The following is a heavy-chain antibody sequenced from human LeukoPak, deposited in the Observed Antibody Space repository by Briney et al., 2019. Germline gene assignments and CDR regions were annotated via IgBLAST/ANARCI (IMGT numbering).Heavy chain of an antibody. CDR1: DGSISSSSYY. CDR2: IYYSGST. CDR3: AMTLGYCSGGSCYWAAFDI. V-gene: IGHV4-39*01. D-gene: IGHD2-15*01. Sequence: SETLSLTCTVSDGSISSSSYYWGWIRQPPGKGLEWIGSIYYSGSTYYNPSLKSRVTISVDTSKNQFSLKLTSVTAADTAVYYCAMTLGYCSGGSCYWAAFDIWGQGTMVPVSS. J-gene: IGHJ3*02.